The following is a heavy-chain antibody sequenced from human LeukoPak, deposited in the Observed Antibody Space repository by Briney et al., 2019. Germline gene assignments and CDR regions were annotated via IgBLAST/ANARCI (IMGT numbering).Heavy chain of an antibody. D-gene: IGHD2/OR15-2a*01. CDR2: IIPIFGTA. Sequence: ASVKVSCKASGGTFSSYAISWVRQAPGQGLEWMGGIIPIFGTANYAQKFQGRVTITADKSTSTAYMELSSLRSEDTAVYYCARGGRGPPKRGNSYYYYYYMDVWGKGTTVTVSS. V-gene: IGHV1-69*06. CDR1: GGTFSSYA. CDR3: ARGGRGPPKRGNSYYYYYYMDV. J-gene: IGHJ6*03.